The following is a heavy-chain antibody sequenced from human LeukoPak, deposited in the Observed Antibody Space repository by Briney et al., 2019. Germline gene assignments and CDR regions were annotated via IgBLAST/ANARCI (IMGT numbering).Heavy chain of an antibody. J-gene: IGHJ2*01. CDR1: GYTFTSYG. CDR2: ISAYNGNT. D-gene: IGHD3-22*01. CDR3: ARVRGSMDYYDSSGYRPHTDWYFDL. Sequence: ASVKVSCKASGYTFTSYGISWVRQAPGQGLEWMGWISAYNGNTNYAQKLQGRVTMTTDTSTSTAYMELRSLRSDDTAVYYCARVRGSMDYYDSSGYRPHTDWYFDLWGRGTLVTVSS. V-gene: IGHV1-18*01.